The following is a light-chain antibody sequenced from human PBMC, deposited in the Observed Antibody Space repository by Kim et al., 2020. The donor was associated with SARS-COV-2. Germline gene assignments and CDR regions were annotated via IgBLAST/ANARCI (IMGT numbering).Light chain of an antibody. Sequence: SPRERATLSCRASQSVSSDLAWYQQKPGQAPRLLIYDASNRATGIPARFSGSGSGTDFTLTISGLEPEDFAVYYCQQRSNWPRHTFGQGTKVDIK. V-gene: IGKV3-11*01. CDR2: DAS. J-gene: IGKJ2*01. CDR1: QSVSSD. CDR3: QQRSNWPRHT.